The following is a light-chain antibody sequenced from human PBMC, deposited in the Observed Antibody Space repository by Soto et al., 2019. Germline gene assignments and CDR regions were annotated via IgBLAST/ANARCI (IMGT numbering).Light chain of an antibody. V-gene: IGLV2-14*03. Sequence: QSALTQPASVSGSPGQSITISCTGTSSDVGGYNYVSWYQHHPGKAPKLLIYDVSNRPSGVSNRFSGSKSDYTASLTISGLQPEDEADYYCSSYTTSNTRQIVFGTGTKSPS. CDR1: SSDVGGYNY. CDR2: DVS. J-gene: IGLJ1*01. CDR3: SSYTTSNTRQIV.